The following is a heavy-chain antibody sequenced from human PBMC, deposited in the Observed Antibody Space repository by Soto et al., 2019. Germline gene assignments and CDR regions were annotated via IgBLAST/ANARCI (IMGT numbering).Heavy chain of an antibody. J-gene: IGHJ4*02. V-gene: IGHV3-30*18. CDR2: VSYDGSNK. CDR3: AKDQVANSPRRTGGDY. CDR1: GLTFRRYG. Sequence: GGSLRLSCAASGLTFRRYGMHWVRQAAGKGLEWVAAVSYDGSNKYYAESVKGRFTISRDNSKDTVYLQMSSLRGEDTAVYYCAKDQVANSPRRTGGDYWGQGTLVTVS. D-gene: IGHD5-12*01.